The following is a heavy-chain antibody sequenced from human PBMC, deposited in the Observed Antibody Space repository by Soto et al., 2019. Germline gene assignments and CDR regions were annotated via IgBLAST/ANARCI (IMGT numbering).Heavy chain of an antibody. CDR1: GYSISSGYY. CDR3: ARSGSGSLNWFAP. V-gene: IGHV4-38-2*01. CDR2: IYHSGST. Sequence: SETLSLTCAVSGYSISSGYYWGWIRQSPGKGLEWIGSIYHSGSTYYNPSLKSRVTISVDTSKNQFSLKLSSVTAADTAVYYCARSGSGSLNWFAPWGQGTLVTVSS. D-gene: IGHD3-10*01. J-gene: IGHJ5*02.